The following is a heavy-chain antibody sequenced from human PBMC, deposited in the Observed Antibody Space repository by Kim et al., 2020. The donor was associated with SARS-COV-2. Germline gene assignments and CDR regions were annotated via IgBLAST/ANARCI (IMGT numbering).Heavy chain of an antibody. CDR1: GFTFSNAW. Sequence: GGSLRLSCAASGFTFSNAWMSWVRQAPGKGLEWVGRIKSKTDGGTTDYAAPVKGRFTISRDDSKNTLYLQMNSLKTEDTAVYYCTTSWWELLLLSYFDYWGQGTLVTVSS. CDR3: TTSWWELLLLSYFDY. CDR2: IKSKTDGGTT. V-gene: IGHV3-15*01. J-gene: IGHJ4*02. D-gene: IGHD1-26*01.